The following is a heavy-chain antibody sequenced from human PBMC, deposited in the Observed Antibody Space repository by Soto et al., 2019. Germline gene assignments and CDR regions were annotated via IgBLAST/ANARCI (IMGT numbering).Heavy chain of an antibody. CDR3: AKLAVVVPATPHDYMDV. D-gene: IGHD2-2*01. V-gene: IGHV3-30*18. CDR1: GFTFSDYG. Sequence: QVRLVESGGGVVQPGRSLRLSCVASGFTFSDYGMHWVRHSPGKGLEWVAVISYHGNEYYSDSVKGRFTISRDTSEKTLYLQMNSLRAEDTAVYYCAKLAVVVPATPHDYMDVWGQGTAVTVSS. J-gene: IGHJ6*02. CDR2: ISYHGNE.